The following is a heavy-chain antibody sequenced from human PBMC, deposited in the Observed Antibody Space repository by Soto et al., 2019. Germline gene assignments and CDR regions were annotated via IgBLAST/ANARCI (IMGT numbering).Heavy chain of an antibody. V-gene: IGHV1-69*08. CDR3: ARDNVDYGFDY. CDR2: IIPILGIA. D-gene: IGHD4-17*01. J-gene: IGHJ4*02. CDR1: GGTFSSYT. Sequence: QVQLVQSGAEVKKPGSSVKVSCKASGGTFSSYTISWVRQAPGQGLEWMGRIIPILGIANYAQKFQGRVTITADKSTSTAYMELSSLRFEDTAVYYCARDNVDYGFDYWGQGTLVTVSS.